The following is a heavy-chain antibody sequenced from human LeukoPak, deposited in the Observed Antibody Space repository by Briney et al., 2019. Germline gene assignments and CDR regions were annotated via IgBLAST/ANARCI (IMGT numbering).Heavy chain of an antibody. CDR1: GGSISNYY. Sequence: SETLSLTCTVSGGSISNYYWTWIRQPPGKGLEWIGYIYYSGSSNYNPSLKSRVTISVDTSKNQFSLKLSSVTAADTAVYYCARGEQLVNAFDIWGQGTMVTVSS. CDR3: ARGEQLVNAFDI. CDR2: IYYSGSS. D-gene: IGHD6-13*01. J-gene: IGHJ3*02. V-gene: IGHV4-59*01.